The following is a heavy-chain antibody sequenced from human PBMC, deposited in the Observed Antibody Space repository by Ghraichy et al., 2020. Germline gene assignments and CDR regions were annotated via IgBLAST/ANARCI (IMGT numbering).Heavy chain of an antibody. D-gene: IGHD6-19*01. CDR3: ARAPGGWERTERYFQH. CDR1: GYTFTSYG. CDR2: ISAYNGNT. Sequence: ASVKVSCKASGYTFTSYGISWVRQAPGQGLEWMGWISAYNGNTNYAQKLQGRVTMTTDTSTSTAYMELRSLRSDDTAVYYCARAPGGWERTERYFQHWGQGTLVTVSS. J-gene: IGHJ1*01. V-gene: IGHV1-18*04.